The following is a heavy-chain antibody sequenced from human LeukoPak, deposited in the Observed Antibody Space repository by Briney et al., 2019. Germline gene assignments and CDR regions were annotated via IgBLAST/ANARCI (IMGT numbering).Heavy chain of an antibody. CDR2: IYYSGST. CDR1: GASIISYY. J-gene: IGHJ4*02. V-gene: IGHV4-59*01. D-gene: IGHD6-13*01. Sequence: SETLSLTCTVSGASIISYYWSRIRQPPGKGLEWIGYIYYSGSTNYNPSLKSRVTISVDTSKNQFSLKLSSVTAADTAVYYCARGVAAVDYWGQGTLVTVSS. CDR3: ARGVAAVDY.